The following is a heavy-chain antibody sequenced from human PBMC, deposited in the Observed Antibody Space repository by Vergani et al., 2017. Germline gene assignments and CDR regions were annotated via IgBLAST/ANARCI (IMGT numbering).Heavy chain of an antibody. CDR2: IYYRGST. D-gene: IGHD6-19*01. Sequence: QLQLQESGPGLVKPSATLSLTCSVSGASIRISNYYWGWIRQPPGKGLEWIASIYYRGSTYYNPSLKSRVTISVDTSKNQFSLKLSSVTAADTAVYFCARHSTVEWLVKLGWIDPWGQGILVTVSS. J-gene: IGHJ5*02. CDR1: GASIRISNYY. V-gene: IGHV4-39*01. CDR3: ARHSTVEWLVKLGWIDP.